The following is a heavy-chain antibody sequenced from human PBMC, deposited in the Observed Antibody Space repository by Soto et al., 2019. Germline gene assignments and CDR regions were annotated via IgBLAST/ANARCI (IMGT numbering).Heavy chain of an antibody. CDR3: ARGSLFEYVWGGSRYTFDD. V-gene: IGHV4-34*01. Sequence: PSETLSLTCAVYGGSFSYDSWSWVRQPPGKGREWIGEIHHSGSTNYNPSLRSRVTLFVDTSKNQFSLKLTSVTAADTAVYYCARGSLFEYVWGGSRYTFDDWGPGTLVTVSS. J-gene: IGHJ4*02. CDR2: IHHSGST. CDR1: GGSFSYDS. D-gene: IGHD3-16*02.